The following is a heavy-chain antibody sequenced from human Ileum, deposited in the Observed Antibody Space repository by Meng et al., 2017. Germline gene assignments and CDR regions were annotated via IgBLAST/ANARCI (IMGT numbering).Heavy chain of an antibody. CDR1: GESFSTYY. D-gene: IGHD4-11*01. V-gene: IGHV4-34*01. Sequence: QLPRLQWGCGLVPATVPLTLTCAIGGESFSTYYWRGIRQPPGKGLELIGEISRSGTTNYIPSLKSRVTISVDTSKNQFSLTVTSVTAADSALYYCARSGVTTVTYLDWGQGTLVTVSS. J-gene: IGHJ4*02. CDR3: ARSGVTTVTYLD. CDR2: ISRSGTT.